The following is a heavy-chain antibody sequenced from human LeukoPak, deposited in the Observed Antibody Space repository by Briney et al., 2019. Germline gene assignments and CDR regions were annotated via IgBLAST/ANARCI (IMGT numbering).Heavy chain of an antibody. J-gene: IGHJ5*02. CDR3: ARGAYSSSWYRFDP. CDR1: GYVFTSYY. CDR2: ISPSSGSP. Sequence: GASVKVSCKASGYVFTSYYIHWVRQAPGQGLEWMGIISPSSGSPSYAQKFQGRVTMTRDTSTTTVYMELSSLRSEDTAVYYCARGAYSSSWYRFDPWAREPWSPSPQ. V-gene: IGHV1-46*01. D-gene: IGHD6-13*01.